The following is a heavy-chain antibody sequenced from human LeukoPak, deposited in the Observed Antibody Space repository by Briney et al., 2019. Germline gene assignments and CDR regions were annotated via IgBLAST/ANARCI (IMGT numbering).Heavy chain of an antibody. Sequence: PSETLSLTCAVSGYSISSGYYWGWIRQPPGKGLEWIGSIYHSGNTYYNPSLKSRVTVSVDTSKNQFSLKLSSVTAADTAVYCCGRQVSWSISGGNWFDPWGQGTLVTVSS. J-gene: IGHJ5*02. CDR2: IYHSGNT. V-gene: IGHV4-38-2*01. D-gene: IGHD3-3*01. CDR3: GRQVSWSISGGNWFDP. CDR1: GYSISSGYY.